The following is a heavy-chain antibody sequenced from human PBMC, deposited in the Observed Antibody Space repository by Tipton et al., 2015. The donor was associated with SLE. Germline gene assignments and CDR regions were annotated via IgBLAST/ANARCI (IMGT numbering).Heavy chain of an antibody. CDR2: IYYSGST. J-gene: IGHJ2*01. CDR1: GGSISSGGYY. V-gene: IGHV4-31*03. CDR3: ARKRLPDLDFDL. Sequence: TLSLTCTVSGGSISSGGYYWSWIRQHPRKGLEWIGYIYYSGSTYYNPSLKSRVTISIDTSKNQFSLKLSSVTAADTAVYYCARKRLPDLDFDLWGRGTLVTVSS. D-gene: IGHD3-16*01.